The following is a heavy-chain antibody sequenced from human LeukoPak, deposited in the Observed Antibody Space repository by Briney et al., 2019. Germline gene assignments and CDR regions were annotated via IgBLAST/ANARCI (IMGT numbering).Heavy chain of an antibody. V-gene: IGHV4-61*05. Sequence: SETLSLTCTVSGGSISSSSYYWGWIRQPPGKGLEWIGYIYYSGSTNYNPSLKSRVTISVDTSKNQFSLKLSSVTAADTAVYYCARLPGDYAFWGQGTLVTVSS. J-gene: IGHJ4*02. CDR1: GGSISSSSYY. CDR2: IYYSGST. CDR3: ARLPGDYAF. D-gene: IGHD4-17*01.